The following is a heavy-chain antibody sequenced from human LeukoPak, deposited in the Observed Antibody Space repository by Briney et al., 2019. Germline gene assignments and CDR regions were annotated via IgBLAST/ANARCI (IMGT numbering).Heavy chain of an antibody. J-gene: IGHJ6*02. D-gene: IGHD1-26*01. V-gene: IGHV1-18*01. CDR3: ARDLGGSKYYYYYYGMDV. CDR2: ISAYNGNT. Sequence: GASVKVSCKASGYTFTNYGISWVRQAPGQGLEWMGWISAYNGNTNYAQKLQGRVTMTTDTSTSTAYMELRSLRSDDTAVYYCARDLGGSKYYYYYYGMDVWGQGTTVTVSS. CDR1: GYTFTNYG.